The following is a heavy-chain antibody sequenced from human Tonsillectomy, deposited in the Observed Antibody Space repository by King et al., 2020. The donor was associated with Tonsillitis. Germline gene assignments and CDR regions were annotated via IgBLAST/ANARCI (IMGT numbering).Heavy chain of an antibody. Sequence: VQLVESGGGVVQPGRSLRLSCAASGFTFSSYAMHWVRQAPGKGLEWVAVISYVGSNKYYADSVKGRFTISRDNSKNTLYLQMNSLRAEDTAVYYCARQGEAVEYYFDYWGQGTLVTVSS. CDR3: ARQGEAVEYYFDY. CDR2: ISYVGSNK. CDR1: GFTFSSYA. J-gene: IGHJ4*02. V-gene: IGHV3-30-3*01. D-gene: IGHD3-16*01.